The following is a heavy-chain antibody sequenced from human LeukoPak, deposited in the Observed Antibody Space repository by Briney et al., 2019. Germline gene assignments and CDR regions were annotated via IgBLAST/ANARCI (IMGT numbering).Heavy chain of an antibody. CDR3: ARDLLVYDMSGASGDAFDS. D-gene: IGHD3-22*01. J-gene: IGHJ3*02. CDR1: GYTFTSYG. CDR2: ISDYNGNT. V-gene: IGHV1-18*01. Sequence: GASVKVSCKASGYTFTSYGSSWVRQAPGQGLDGMGWISDYNGNTNYAQKLQGRVTMTTDTSTSTAYMELRSLRSEDTAVYYCARDLLVYDMSGASGDAFDSWGQGTLVTASS.